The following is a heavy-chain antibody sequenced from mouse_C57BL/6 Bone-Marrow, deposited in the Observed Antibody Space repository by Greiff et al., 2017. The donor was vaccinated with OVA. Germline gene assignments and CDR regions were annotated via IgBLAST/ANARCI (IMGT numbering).Heavy chain of an antibody. V-gene: IGHV1-18*01. CDR3: ARSELRLLDY. J-gene: IGHJ2*01. Sequence: EVQLQQSGPELVKPGASVKIPCKASGYTFTDYYMDWVKQSHGKSLEWIGDINPNNGGTNYNQKFKGKATLTVDKSSSTAYMELRSLTSEDTGVYDCARSELRLLDYWGQGTTLTVSS. CDR1: GYTFTDYY. CDR2: INPNNGGT. D-gene: IGHD3-2*02.